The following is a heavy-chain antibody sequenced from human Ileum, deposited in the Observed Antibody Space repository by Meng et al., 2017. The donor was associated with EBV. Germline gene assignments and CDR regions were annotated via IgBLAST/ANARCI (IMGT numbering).Heavy chain of an antibody. CDR3: GRDQGRELINH. D-gene: IGHD1-7*01. J-gene: IGHJ4*02. CDR2: VYHRGDT. Sequence: QVQLRESGPGLVEPSGTLSLTCTVSGDSISSDIWWSWVRQPPGKGLEWIGEVYHRGDTNYNPSLKSRVDISVDKSKNQFYLSLFSVTAADTAVYYCGRDQGRELINHWGQGTLVTVSS. CDR1: GDSISSDIW. V-gene: IGHV4-4*02.